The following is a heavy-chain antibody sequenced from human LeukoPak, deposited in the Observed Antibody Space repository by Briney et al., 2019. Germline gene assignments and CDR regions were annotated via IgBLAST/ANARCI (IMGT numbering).Heavy chain of an antibody. V-gene: IGHV3-74*01. CDR2: LNADGISA. CDR1: GFTFSSYS. D-gene: IGHD3-3*01. CDR3: ARDFTIFDAFDI. Sequence: SGGSLRLSCAASGFTFSSYSMNWVRQAPGRGLVWVSRLNADGISASYANSVKGRFTISRDNVKNTLYLQMNSLRAEDTAVYYCARDFTIFDAFDIWGQGTMVTVSS. J-gene: IGHJ3*02.